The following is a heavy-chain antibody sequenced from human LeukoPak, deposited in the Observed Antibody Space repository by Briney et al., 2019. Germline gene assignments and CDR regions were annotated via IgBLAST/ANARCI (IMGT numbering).Heavy chain of an antibody. V-gene: IGHV4-39*01. J-gene: IGHJ3*02. CDR2: IYYSGST. Sequence: PSETLSLTCTVSGGSIGSSSDYWGWVRQPPGKGLEWIATIYYSGSTYYNPSLKSRVTTSVDTSNNQFSLKLSSVTAADTAVYYCANSAAPSFYDSRGSDTFDIWGQGTMVTVSS. CDR1: GGSIGSSSDY. D-gene: IGHD3-22*01. CDR3: ANSAAPSFYDSRGSDTFDI.